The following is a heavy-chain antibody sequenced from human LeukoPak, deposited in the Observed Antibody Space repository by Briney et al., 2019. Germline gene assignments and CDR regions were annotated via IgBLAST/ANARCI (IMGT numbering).Heavy chain of an antibody. Sequence: SQTLSLTCTVSGGSISSGSYFWSWIRQPAGKGLEWLGRIYTSGSTNYNPSLKSRVTMSVDTSKNQFSLKLSSVTAADTAVYYCARDDFWSGPGENDAFDVWGQGTMVTVSS. V-gene: IGHV4-61*02. J-gene: IGHJ3*01. CDR1: GGSISSGSYF. CDR3: ARDDFWSGPGENDAFDV. D-gene: IGHD3-3*01. CDR2: IYTSGST.